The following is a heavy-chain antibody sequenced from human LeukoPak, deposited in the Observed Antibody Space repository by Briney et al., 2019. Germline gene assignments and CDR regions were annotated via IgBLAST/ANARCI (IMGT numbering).Heavy chain of an antibody. CDR1: GFTFSSYW. CDR2: IKQDGSEK. D-gene: IGHD3-10*01. V-gene: IGHV3-7*01. Sequence: GGSLRLSCAASGFTFSSYWMSWVRQAPGKGLEWVANIKQDGSEKYYVDSVKGRFTISRDNAKNSLYLQMNSLRAEDTAVYYCARSGRGSGSYRSDAFDIWGQGTMVTVSS. CDR3: ARSGRGSGSYRSDAFDI. J-gene: IGHJ3*02.